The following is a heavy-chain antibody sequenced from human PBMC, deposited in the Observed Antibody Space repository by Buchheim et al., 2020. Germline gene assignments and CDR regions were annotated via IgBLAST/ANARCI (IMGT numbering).Heavy chain of an antibody. CDR1: GYTFVDYY. V-gene: IGHV1-46*01. D-gene: IGHD2-21*01. CDR2: MNPRRGVT. CDR3: ARELLPYYFDH. J-gene: IGHJ4*02. Sequence: QVRLVQSGAEVKKSGASVKVSCQASGYTFVDYYIHWLRQAPGQGLEWIGCMNPRRGVTSSAQRFQERVSMTQDTSTSTVYMEVNGLRFDDTAVYYCARELLPYYFDHWGPGT.